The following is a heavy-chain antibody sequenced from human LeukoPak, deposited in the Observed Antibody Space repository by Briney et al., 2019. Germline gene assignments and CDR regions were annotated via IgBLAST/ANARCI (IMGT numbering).Heavy chain of an antibody. V-gene: IGHV4-61*02. J-gene: IGHJ6*03. D-gene: IGHD3-10*01. CDR2: IYTSGST. Sequence: SETLSLTCTVSGGSISSGSYYWSWIRQPAGKGLEWIGRIYTSGSTNYNPSLKSRVTISVDTSKNQFSLKLSSVTAADTAVYYCARLRPLRGGYYYYMDVWGKGTTVTVSS. CDR1: GGSISSGSYY. CDR3: ARLRPLRGGYYYYMDV.